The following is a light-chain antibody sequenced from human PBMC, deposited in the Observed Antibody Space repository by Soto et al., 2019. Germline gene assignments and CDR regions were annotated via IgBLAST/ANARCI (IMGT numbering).Light chain of an antibody. CDR1: QSVSSN. J-gene: IGKJ5*01. CDR2: GAS. V-gene: IGKV3-15*01. Sequence: EMGMTQSPATLSVSRGGRATLSCRASQSVSSNLAWYQQKPGQAPRLLIYGASTRATGIPARFSGSGSGTEFILTISSVESEDFAIYYCQQHNDWPTFGQGTRLEIK. CDR3: QQHNDWPT.